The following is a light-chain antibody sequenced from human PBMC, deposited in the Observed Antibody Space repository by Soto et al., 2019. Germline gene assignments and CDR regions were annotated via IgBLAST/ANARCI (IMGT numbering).Light chain of an antibody. CDR3: QQYGNSFT. CDR2: DAS. V-gene: IGKV3-20*01. Sequence: EIVLTQSPDTLSLSPGERATLSCRASQSIPSNHLAWYQEKPGQVPSLLFYDASNRATGIPDRFSGSGCGTYFTLIIDRLEAEDFVLYCCQQYGNSFTFGGGTKVEIK. J-gene: IGKJ4*01. CDR1: QSIPSNH.